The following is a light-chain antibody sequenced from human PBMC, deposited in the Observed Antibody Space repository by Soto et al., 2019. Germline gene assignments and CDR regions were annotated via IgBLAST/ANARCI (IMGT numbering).Light chain of an antibody. CDR2: LNSDGSH. Sequence: QLVLTQSPSASASLGASVKLTCTLNSGHNNYAIAWHQQQPEKGPRYLMKLNSDGSHSKGDGIPDRFSGSSSGAKRHLTNSSLQSEDEADYYCQAWGTAIHDVVFGGGTKLTVL. CDR3: QAWGTAIHDVV. J-gene: IGLJ2*01. V-gene: IGLV4-69*01. CDR1: SGHNNYA.